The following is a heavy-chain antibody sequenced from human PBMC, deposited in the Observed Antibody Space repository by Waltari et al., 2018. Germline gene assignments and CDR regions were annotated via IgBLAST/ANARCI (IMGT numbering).Heavy chain of an antibody. J-gene: IGHJ4*02. D-gene: IGHD2-21*02. CDR2: IKQDGSEK. CDR3: ARGVTTVEY. V-gene: IGHV3-7*04. CDR1: GFTFTNHW. Sequence: EVQLVEPGGGLVQPGGSLSLSCSGPGFTFTNHWMGWVRQAPGKGPEWVASIKQDGSEKYYVDSMKGRFTISRDNAKNSLSLQMDSLRAEDTAVYFCARGVTTVEYWGQGTLVTVSS.